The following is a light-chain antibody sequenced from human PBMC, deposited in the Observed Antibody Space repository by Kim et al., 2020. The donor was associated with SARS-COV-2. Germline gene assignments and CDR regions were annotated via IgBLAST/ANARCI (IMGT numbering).Light chain of an antibody. CDR3: QHYDNVPIT. J-gene: IGKJ5*01. CDR2: DAS. CDR1: QDISNY. V-gene: IGKV1-33*01. Sequence: ASVGDRVTITCQASQDISNYLNWYPQKPGKAPNLLIYDASNLQPGVPSRFSGSGSGTDFTFTINSLQPEDIATYYCQHYDNVPITFGQGTRLEIK.